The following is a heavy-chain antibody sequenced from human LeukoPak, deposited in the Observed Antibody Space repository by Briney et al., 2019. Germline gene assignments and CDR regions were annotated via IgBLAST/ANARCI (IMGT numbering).Heavy chain of an antibody. V-gene: IGHV3-30*02. CDR2: IRHDGSSE. CDR3: AKVSYSSSWYIYYYYYYMDV. D-gene: IGHD6-13*01. Sequence: GGSLRLSCAASGFIFSNYGMHWVRQAPGKGLEWVTFIRHDGSSESYADSVKGRFTISRDNSQNTLYLQMNSLRAEDTAVYYCAKVSYSSSWYIYYYYYYMDVWGKGTTVTVSS. CDR1: GFIFSNYG. J-gene: IGHJ6*03.